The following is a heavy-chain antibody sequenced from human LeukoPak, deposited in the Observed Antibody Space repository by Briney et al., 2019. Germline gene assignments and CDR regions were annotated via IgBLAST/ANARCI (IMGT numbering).Heavy chain of an antibody. CDR2: ISCSGSYT. J-gene: IGHJ3*02. Sequence: EGSLRLSCAASGFTFSSYNMNWVRQAPGKGLEWVSSISCSGSYTYSADSVKSRFTISRDSAKNSLYLQMNGLRAEDTAVYYCARRRGTETGAFDIWGQGTMVTVSS. CDR1: GFTFSSYN. CDR3: ARRRGTETGAFDI. V-gene: IGHV3-21*01. D-gene: IGHD1-14*01.